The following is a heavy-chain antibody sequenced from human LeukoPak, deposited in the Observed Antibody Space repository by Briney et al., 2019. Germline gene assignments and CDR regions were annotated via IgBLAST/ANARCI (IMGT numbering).Heavy chain of an antibody. CDR1: GFTFSTYW. Sequence: GGSLRLSCAASGFTFSTYWMTWVRQAPGKGLEWVANIKPDGSEKYYVDSVKGRFSISRDNAKSSLYLQMNSLRAEDTAVYYCARGGHVDYCGQGTLVTVSS. V-gene: IGHV3-7*01. D-gene: IGHD3-16*01. CDR2: IKPDGSEK. CDR3: ARGGHVDY. J-gene: IGHJ4*02.